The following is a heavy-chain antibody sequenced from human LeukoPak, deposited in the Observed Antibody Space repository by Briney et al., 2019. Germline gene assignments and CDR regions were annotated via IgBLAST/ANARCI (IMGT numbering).Heavy chain of an antibody. CDR3: ARDRSRDGYKYPYYFDY. J-gene: IGHJ4*02. Sequence: SQTLSLTRTVSGGSISSGGYYWSWIRQPPGKGLEWIGYIYHSGSTYYNPSLKSRVTISVDRSKNQFSLKLSSVTAADTAVYYCARDRSRDGYKYPYYFDYWGQGTLVTVSS. V-gene: IGHV4-30-2*01. CDR2: IYHSGST. D-gene: IGHD5-24*01. CDR1: GGSISSGGYY.